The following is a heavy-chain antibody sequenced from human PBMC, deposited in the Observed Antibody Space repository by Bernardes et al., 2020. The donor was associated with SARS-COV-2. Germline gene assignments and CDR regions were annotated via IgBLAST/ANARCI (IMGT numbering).Heavy chain of an antibody. Sequence: GGSLRLSCAASGFTFSSYSMNWVRQAPGKGLEWVSYISSSSSTIYYADSVKGRFTISRDNAKNSLYLQMNSLRAEDTAVYYCARDSVTRAYGSGSYQIPYYFDYWGQGTLVTVSS. D-gene: IGHD3-10*01. J-gene: IGHJ4*02. CDR2: ISSSSSTI. CDR3: ARDSVTRAYGSGSYQIPYYFDY. V-gene: IGHV3-48*01. CDR1: GFTFSSYS.